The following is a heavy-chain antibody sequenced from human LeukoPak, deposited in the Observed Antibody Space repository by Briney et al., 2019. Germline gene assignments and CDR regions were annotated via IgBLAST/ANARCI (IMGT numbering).Heavy chain of an antibody. Sequence: GGSLRLSCVASGFPFSSYWMTWVRQAPGKGLEWVANIKQDGSKKSYVDSVKGRFTISRDNAKDSLYLQMNSLRDEDTAVYYCVRDAAYSAFNMWGQGTMVTVSS. J-gene: IGHJ3*02. CDR1: GFPFSSYW. D-gene: IGHD4-11*01. V-gene: IGHV3-7*01. CDR3: VRDAAYSAFNM. CDR2: IKQDGSKK.